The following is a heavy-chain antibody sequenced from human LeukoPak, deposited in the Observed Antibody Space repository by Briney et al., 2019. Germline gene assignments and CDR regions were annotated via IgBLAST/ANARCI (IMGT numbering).Heavy chain of an antibody. CDR1: GCTVSSKY. J-gene: IGHJ4*02. CDR2: VYSGGRK. Sequence: GGAVRLSCAASGCTVSSKYVSWVGQAPGKGVEGVAVVYSGGRKYYSDSVKGGLTISTDISKNPLFLQMNSLRAEDTAVYYCARAPPDNSIQEVQGDYWGQGTLVTVSS. D-gene: IGHD3-3*02. CDR3: ARAPPDNSIQEVQGDY. V-gene: IGHV3-53*01.